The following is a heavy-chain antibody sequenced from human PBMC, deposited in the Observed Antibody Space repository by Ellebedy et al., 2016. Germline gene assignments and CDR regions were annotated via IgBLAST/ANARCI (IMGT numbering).Heavy chain of an antibody. D-gene: IGHD1-7*01. V-gene: IGHV3-48*02. Sequence: GESLKISCAASGFTFSSYSMNWVRQAPGKGLEWVSYISSSSSTIYYADSVKGRFTISRDNAKNSLYLQMNSLRDEDTAVYYCARGYNWNYEAPGYWGQGTLVTVSS. CDR1: GFTFSSYS. CDR3: ARGYNWNYEAPGY. CDR2: ISSSSSTI. J-gene: IGHJ4*02.